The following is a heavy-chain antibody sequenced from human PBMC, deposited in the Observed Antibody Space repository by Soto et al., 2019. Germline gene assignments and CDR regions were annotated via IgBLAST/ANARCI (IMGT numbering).Heavy chain of an antibody. D-gene: IGHD3-22*01. J-gene: IGHJ3*01. CDR2: MHYSGDT. V-gene: IGHV4-39*01. CDR3: ARPGYYDGSGYWRSPLDL. CDR1: GDSISSSNYY. Sequence: SETLSLTCTVSGDSISSSNYYWGCIRQPPRKGLEWIVSMHYSGDTYYNPSLKSRVTISVDTSKNQSSLKLSSVTAADTPVYYCARPGYYDGSGYWRSPLDLWGQGXMVTV.